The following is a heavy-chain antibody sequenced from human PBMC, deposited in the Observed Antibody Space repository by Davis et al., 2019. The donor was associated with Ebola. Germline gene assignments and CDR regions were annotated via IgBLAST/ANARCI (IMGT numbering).Heavy chain of an antibody. CDR2: IIPILGIA. V-gene: IGHV1-69*04. CDR3: ARVRPGGDYYYYYGMDV. D-gene: IGHD1-1*01. Sequence: SVKVSCKASGGTFSSYAISWVRQAPGQGLEWMGRIIPILGIANYVQKFQGRVTITADKSTSTAYMELSSLRSEDTAVYYCARVRPGGDYYYYYGMDVWGQGTTVTVSS. J-gene: IGHJ6*02. CDR1: GGTFSSYA.